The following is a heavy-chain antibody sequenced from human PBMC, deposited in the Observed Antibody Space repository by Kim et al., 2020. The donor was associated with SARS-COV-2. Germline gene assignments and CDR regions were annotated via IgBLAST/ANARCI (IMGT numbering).Heavy chain of an antibody. D-gene: IGHD6-13*01. Sequence: DYAAPVKGRFTISREYSKNALYLKMNSLKTEDTAVYYCTTDRCWVWYFDLWGRGTLVTVSS. CDR3: TTDRCWVWYFDL. J-gene: IGHJ2*01. V-gene: IGHV3-15*01.